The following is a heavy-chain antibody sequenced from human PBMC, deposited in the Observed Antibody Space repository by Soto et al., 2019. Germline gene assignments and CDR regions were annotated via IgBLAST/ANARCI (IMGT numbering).Heavy chain of an antibody. D-gene: IGHD3-22*01. CDR3: ARAGQYYDSSGYAT. J-gene: IGHJ5*02. CDR2: ISAYNGNT. Sequence: QVKLVQPGTEVKKPGASVKVSCKASGYSFGTSGISWVRQAPGQGLEWMGWISAYNGNTNYDQKLQARAPMTTDPSTNTAYLELRSLRSDDTAVYYCARAGQYYDSSGYATWGQGTLVTVSS. V-gene: IGHV1-18*04. CDR1: GYSFGTSG.